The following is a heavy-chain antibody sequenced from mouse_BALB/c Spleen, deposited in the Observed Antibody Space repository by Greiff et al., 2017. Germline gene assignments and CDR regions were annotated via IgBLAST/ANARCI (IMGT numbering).Heavy chain of an antibody. V-gene: IGHV1-54*01. CDR1: GYAFTNYL. D-gene: IGHD2-14*01. Sequence: VQLQQSGAELVRPGTSVKVSFKASGYAFTNYLIEWVKQRPGQGLEWIGVINPGSGGTNYNEKFKGKATLTADKSSSTAYMQLSSLTSDDSAVYFCARSGRVRAWFAYWGQGTLVTVSA. J-gene: IGHJ3*01. CDR2: INPGSGGT. CDR3: ARSGRVRAWFAY.